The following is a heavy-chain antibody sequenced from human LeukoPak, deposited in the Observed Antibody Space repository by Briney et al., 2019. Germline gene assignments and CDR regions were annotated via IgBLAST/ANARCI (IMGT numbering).Heavy chain of an antibody. Sequence: GESPRISCKGSGYSFTSYWIGRVRQMPGKGLEWMGIIYPGDSDTRYSPSFQGQVTISADKSISTAYLQWSSLKASDTAMYYCARPYCSSTSCPWFWWGQGTLVTVSS. J-gene: IGHJ4*02. D-gene: IGHD2-2*01. CDR1: GYSFTSYW. CDR3: ARPYCSSTSCPWFW. CDR2: IYPGDSDT. V-gene: IGHV5-51*01.